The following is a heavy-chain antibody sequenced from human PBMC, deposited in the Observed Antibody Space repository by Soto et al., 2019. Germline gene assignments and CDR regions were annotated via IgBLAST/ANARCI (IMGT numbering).Heavy chain of an antibody. CDR1: GYSFTSYW. Sequence: GESLKISCKGSGYSFTSYWIGWVRQMPGKGLEWMGIIYPGDSDTRYSPSFQGQVTISADKSISTAYLQWSSLKASDTAMYYCARSYDFWSGYNVDFDYWGQGTLVTVSS. J-gene: IGHJ4*02. CDR2: IYPGDSDT. CDR3: ARSYDFWSGYNVDFDY. D-gene: IGHD3-3*01. V-gene: IGHV5-51*01.